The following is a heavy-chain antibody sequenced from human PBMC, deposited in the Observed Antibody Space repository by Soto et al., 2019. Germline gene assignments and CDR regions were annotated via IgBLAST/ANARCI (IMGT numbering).Heavy chain of an antibody. D-gene: IGHD5-12*01. CDR2: INPNSGGT. V-gene: IGHV1-2*04. J-gene: IGHJ6*03. CDR3: ARGYGGYENYYYYMDV. Sequence: ALVKVSCKASGYTFTGYYMHWVRQAPGQGLEWMGWINPNSGGTNYAQKFQGWVTMTRDTSISTAYMELSRLRSDDTAVYYCARGYGGYENYYYYMDVWGKGTTVTVSS. CDR1: GYTFTGYY.